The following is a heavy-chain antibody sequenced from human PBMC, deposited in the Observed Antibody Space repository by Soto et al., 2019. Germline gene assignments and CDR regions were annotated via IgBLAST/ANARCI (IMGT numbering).Heavy chain of an antibody. CDR1: GGTFSSYA. CDR3: ARDAGYSSSLYYSDS. J-gene: IGHJ5*01. Sequence: SVNVSCKASGGTFSSYAISWVRQAPGQGLEWMGGIIPIFGTTNYAQKFQGRVTITADESTSTAYMELSSLRSEDTAVYYCARDAGYSSSLYYSDSCGNETLAPLSS. D-gene: IGHD6-13*01. CDR2: IIPIFGTT. V-gene: IGHV1-69*13.